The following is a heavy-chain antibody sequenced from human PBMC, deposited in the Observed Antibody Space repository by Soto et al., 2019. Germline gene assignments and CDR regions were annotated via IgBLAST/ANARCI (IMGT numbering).Heavy chain of an antibody. CDR2: ISSSGSII. CDR3: AREISIIAARAYYYAMDV. Sequence: GGSLRLSCAASGFTFSTYEMNWVRQAPGKGLEWVSYISSSGSIIYYADSVKGRFTISRDNAKNSLYLQMNSLRAEDTAVYYCAREISIIAARAYYYAMDVWGQGTPVTVSS. D-gene: IGHD6-6*01. V-gene: IGHV3-48*03. CDR1: GFTFSTYE. J-gene: IGHJ6*02.